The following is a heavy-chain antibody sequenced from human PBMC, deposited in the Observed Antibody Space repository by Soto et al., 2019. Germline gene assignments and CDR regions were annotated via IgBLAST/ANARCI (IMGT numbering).Heavy chain of an antibody. J-gene: IGHJ6*02. D-gene: IGHD3-10*01. CDR3: ARDRVYYGSGSYYYYYYGMDV. Sequence: PGGSLRLSCAASGFTFSSYSMNWVRQAPGKGLEWVSYISSSSSTIYYADSVKGRFTISRDNAKNSLYLQMNSLRAEYTAVYYSARDRVYYGSGSYYYYYYGMDVWGQGTTVTVSS. V-gene: IGHV3-48*01. CDR1: GFTFSSYS. CDR2: ISSSSSTI.